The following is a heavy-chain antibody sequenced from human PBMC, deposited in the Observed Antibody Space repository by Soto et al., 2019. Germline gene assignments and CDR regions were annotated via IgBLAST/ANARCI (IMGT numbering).Heavy chain of an antibody. J-gene: IGHJ4*02. Sequence: GGSLRLSCAASGFTFSSYGMHWVRQAPGKGLEWVAVIWYDGSNKYYADSVKGRFTISRDNSKNALYLQMNSLRAEDTAVYYCARVEERAAAGNMPTNYWGQGTLVTVSS. CDR3: ARVEERAAAGNMPTNY. CDR1: GFTFSSYG. V-gene: IGHV3-33*01. D-gene: IGHD6-13*01. CDR2: IWYDGSNK.